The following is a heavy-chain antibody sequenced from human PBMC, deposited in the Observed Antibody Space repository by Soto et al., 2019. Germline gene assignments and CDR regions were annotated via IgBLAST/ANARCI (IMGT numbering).Heavy chain of an antibody. CDR2: IWYDVSNK. CDR3: ARWGNNKILDY. D-gene: IGHD3-16*01. Sequence: XGSLRLACAASGFTASSNGMHWVRQAPGKGLEWVAVIWYDVSNKYYADSVKGRFTISRDNSKNTLYLQMNSLRAEETAVYYCARWGNNKILDYWGQGTLVTVSS. J-gene: IGHJ4*02. CDR1: GFTASSNG. V-gene: IGHV3-33*01.